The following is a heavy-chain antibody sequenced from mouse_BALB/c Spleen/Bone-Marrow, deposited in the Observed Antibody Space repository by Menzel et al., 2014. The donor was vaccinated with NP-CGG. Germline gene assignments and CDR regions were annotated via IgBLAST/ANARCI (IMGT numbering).Heavy chain of an antibody. Sequence: EVQLQQSGPELVKPGASVKVSCKASGYAFTSYNMYWVKQSHGKSIEGIGYIDPYNGGTSYNQKFKGKATLTVDKSSSTAYMQHNSLTAEDSAVYYCARSILGAMDYWGQGTSVTVSS. CDR1: GYAFTSYN. CDR3: ARSILGAMDY. J-gene: IGHJ4*01. V-gene: IGHV1S135*01. D-gene: IGHD4-1*01. CDR2: IDPYNGGT.